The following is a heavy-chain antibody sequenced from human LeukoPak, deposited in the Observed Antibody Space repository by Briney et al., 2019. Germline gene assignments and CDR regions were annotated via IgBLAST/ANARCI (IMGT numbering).Heavy chain of an antibody. CDR2: IYYSGST. CDR1: GGSISSYY. CDR3: ARGRRGSSDFDY. D-gene: IGHD6-6*01. Sequence: PSETLSLTCTVSGGSISSYYWSWIRQPPGKGLEWIGYIYYSGSTNYNPSLKSRVTISVDTSKNQFSLKLSSVTAADTAVYYCARGRRGSSDFDYWGQGTLVTVSS. V-gene: IGHV4-59*12. J-gene: IGHJ4*02.